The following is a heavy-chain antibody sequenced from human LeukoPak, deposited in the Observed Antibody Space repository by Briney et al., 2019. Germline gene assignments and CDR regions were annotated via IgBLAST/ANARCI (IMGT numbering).Heavy chain of an antibody. D-gene: IGHD5-18*01. V-gene: IGHV1-8*02. CDR1: GGTFSSYD. Sequence: GASVKVSCKASGGTFSSYDINWVRQATGQGLEWMGGMNPNSGNTGYAQKFQGRVTMTRNTSISTAYMELSSLRSEDTAVYYCARWGQYSRNDYWGQGTLVTVSS. CDR3: ARWGQYSRNDY. J-gene: IGHJ4*02. CDR2: MNPNSGNT.